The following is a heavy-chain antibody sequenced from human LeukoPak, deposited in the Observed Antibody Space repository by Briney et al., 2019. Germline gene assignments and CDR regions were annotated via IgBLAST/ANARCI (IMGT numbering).Heavy chain of an antibody. CDR1: GFTFSNYA. D-gene: IGHD3-3*01. V-gene: IGHV3-23*01. J-gene: IGHJ6*02. CDR3: TKGSLRDDPYYFGMDV. Sequence: GGSLRLYCAASGFTFSNYAMSWLRQAPGKGLEWVSVISASGATIYYEDSVKGPFTISRDNSWNTLNLKMNGLTAEDTAVYFCTKGSLRDDPYYFGMDVWGQGTTVIVS. CDR2: ISASGATI.